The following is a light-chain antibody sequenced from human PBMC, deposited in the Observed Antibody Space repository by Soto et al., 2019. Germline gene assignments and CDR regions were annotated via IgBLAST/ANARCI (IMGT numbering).Light chain of an antibody. CDR3: AAWDGSLNGCV. CDR1: SSNIGSNT. J-gene: IGLJ6*01. Sequence: QSVLTQPPSASGTPGQRVTISCSGSSSNIGSNTVNWYQQLPGTAPKLLIYSNNQRPSGVPDRFSGSKSGTSASLAISVLQSEDEADYYCAAWDGSLNGCVFVSGTQLTV. V-gene: IGLV1-44*01. CDR2: SNN.